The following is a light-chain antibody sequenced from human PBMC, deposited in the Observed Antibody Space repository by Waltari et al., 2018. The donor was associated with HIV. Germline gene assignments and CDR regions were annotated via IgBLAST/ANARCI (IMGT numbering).Light chain of an antibody. CDR2: RND. CDR3: AAWDDSLSGYV. CDR1: SSNIGSNY. V-gene: IGLV1-47*01. J-gene: IGLJ1*01. Sequence: QSVLTQPPSASGTPGQRVTISCSGCSSNIGSNYVFWYQLLPGTAPKLLVCRNDERPSGVPDRLSGSKSGTSASLAISGLRSEDEADYYCAAWDDSLSGYVFGTGTKVTVL.